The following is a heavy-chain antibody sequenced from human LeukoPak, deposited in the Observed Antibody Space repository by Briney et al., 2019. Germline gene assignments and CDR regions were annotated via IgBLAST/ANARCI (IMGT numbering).Heavy chain of an antibody. V-gene: IGHV3-23*01. Sequence: GGSLRLSCAASGFTFSDYYMSWVRQAPGKGLEWVSAISGSGGSTYYADSVKGRFTISRDNSKNTLYLQMNSLRAEDTAVYYCAKRAAYYDFWSGYSALDYWGQGTLVTVSS. CDR1: GFTFSDYY. CDR3: AKRAAYYDFWSGYSALDY. CDR2: ISGSGGST. D-gene: IGHD3-3*01. J-gene: IGHJ4*02.